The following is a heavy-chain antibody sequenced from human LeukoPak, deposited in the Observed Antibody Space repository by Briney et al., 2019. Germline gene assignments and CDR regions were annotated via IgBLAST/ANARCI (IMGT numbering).Heavy chain of an antibody. CDR2: INHGGST. Sequence: SETLSLTCAVSGGSFSGTYLSWLRQPPGKGLEWIGQINHGGSTNHNPSLKNRVTISRHSSPNQISLEMTSVAAADTAVYYCARGLHNGGSEGIYNGGWYYFDSWGQGTLVTVST. J-gene: IGHJ4*02. V-gene: IGHV4-34*01. CDR3: ARGLHNGGSEGIYNGGWYYFDS. CDR1: GGSFSGTY. D-gene: IGHD3-10*01.